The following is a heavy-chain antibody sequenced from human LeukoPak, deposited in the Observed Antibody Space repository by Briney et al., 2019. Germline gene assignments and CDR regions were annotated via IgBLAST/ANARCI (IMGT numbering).Heavy chain of an antibody. J-gene: IGHJ4*02. CDR2: IYYSGST. CDR3: ARHRGIAVAGYIIDC. Sequence: NPSETLSLTCTVSGGSISSYYWSWIRQPPGKGLEWIGYIYYSGSTNYNPSLKSRVTISVDTSKNQFSLKLSSVTAADTAVYYCARHRGIAVAGYIIDCWGQGTLVTVSS. V-gene: IGHV4-59*08. CDR1: GGSISSYY. D-gene: IGHD6-19*01.